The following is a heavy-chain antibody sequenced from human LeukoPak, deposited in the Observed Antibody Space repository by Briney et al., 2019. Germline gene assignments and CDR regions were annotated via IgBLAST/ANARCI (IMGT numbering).Heavy chain of an antibody. CDR1: GYSFTSYW. V-gene: IGHV5-51*01. CDR3: ARLAYGDYPPQGPDY. CDR2: IYPGDSDT. J-gene: IGHJ4*02. D-gene: IGHD4-17*01. Sequence: GESLKISCKGSGYSFTSYWIGWVREMPGKGLEWMVIIYPGDSDTRYSPSFQGQVTISADKSISTAYLQWSSLKASDTAMYYCARLAYGDYPPQGPDYWGQGTLVTVSS.